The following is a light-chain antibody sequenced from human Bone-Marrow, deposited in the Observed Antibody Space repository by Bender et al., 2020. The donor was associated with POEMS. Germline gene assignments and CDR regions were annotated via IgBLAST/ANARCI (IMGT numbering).Light chain of an antibody. J-gene: IGLJ3*02. Sequence: YVLTQPPSVSVAPGTTASITCGGNNIGKKKVHWYQQKPGQAPVVVVYDDSDRPSGIPERFSGSRSGTSASLAISGLQSEDEADYYCAVWDDSLNGWVFGGGTKLTVL. CDR2: DDS. V-gene: IGLV3-21*03. CDR3: AVWDDSLNGWV. CDR1: NIGKKK.